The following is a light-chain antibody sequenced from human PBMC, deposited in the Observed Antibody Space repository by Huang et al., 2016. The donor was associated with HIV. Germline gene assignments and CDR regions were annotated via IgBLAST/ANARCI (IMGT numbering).Light chain of an antibody. CDR3: LQDHIYPWT. J-gene: IGKJ1*01. V-gene: IGKV1-6*01. Sequence: AIQMTQSPVSLSASVGDRVTITCRASQDIGNDLGWYQQRLGKAPKLLVSSASHLQSGVPSRFTGSVSATHFSLTISGLQFEDFATYYCLQDHIYPWTFGQGTKVEI. CDR2: SAS. CDR1: QDIGND.